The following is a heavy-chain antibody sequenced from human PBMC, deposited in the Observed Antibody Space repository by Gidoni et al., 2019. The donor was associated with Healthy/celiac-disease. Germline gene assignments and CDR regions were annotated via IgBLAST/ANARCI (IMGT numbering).Heavy chain of an antibody. CDR1: GYSFTSYW. Sequence: EVQLVQSGAEVKKPGESLKISCKGSGYSFTSYWIGWVRQMPGKGLEWMGLNSPGDSDTRYSPSFQGQVTISDDKSISTAYLQWSSLKASDTAMYYCARLRAYGDYARSYYFDYWGQGTLVTVSS. CDR2: NSPGDSDT. D-gene: IGHD4-17*01. CDR3: ARLRAYGDYARSYYFDY. V-gene: IGHV5-51*01. J-gene: IGHJ4*02.